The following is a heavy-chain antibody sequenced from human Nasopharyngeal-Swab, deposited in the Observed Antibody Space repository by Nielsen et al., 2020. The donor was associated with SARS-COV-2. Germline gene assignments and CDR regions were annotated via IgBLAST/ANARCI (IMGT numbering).Heavy chain of an antibody. CDR2: IYYSGST. CDR1: GGSISSYY. V-gene: IGHV4-39*01. Sequence: SETLSLTCTVSGGSISSYYWGWIRQPPGKGLEWIGSIYYSGSTYYNPSLKSRVTISVDTSKNQFSLKLSSVTAADTAVYYCARQAEARYDILTGYLTDAFDIWGQGTMVTVSS. D-gene: IGHD3-9*01. J-gene: IGHJ3*02. CDR3: ARQAEARYDILTGYLTDAFDI.